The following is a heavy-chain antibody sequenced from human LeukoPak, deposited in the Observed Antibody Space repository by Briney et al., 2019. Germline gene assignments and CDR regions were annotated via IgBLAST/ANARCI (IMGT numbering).Heavy chain of an antibody. V-gene: IGHV1-69*05. Sequence: ASVKVSCKASGGTFSSYAISWVRQAPGQGLEWMGGIIPTFGTANYAQKFQGRVTITTDESTSTAYMELSSLRSEDTAVYYCARDLSVGAGNWFDPWGQGTLVTVSS. J-gene: IGHJ5*02. CDR1: GGTFSSYA. CDR2: IIPTFGTA. CDR3: ARDLSVGAGNWFDP. D-gene: IGHD3-16*01.